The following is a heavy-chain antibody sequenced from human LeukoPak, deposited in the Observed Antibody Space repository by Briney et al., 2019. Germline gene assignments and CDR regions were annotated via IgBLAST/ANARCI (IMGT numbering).Heavy chain of an antibody. CDR2: IWHDGSNK. CDR1: GFAFNTYA. Sequence: GRSLSLSCAASGFAFNTYAMHWVRQAPGQGLEWVALIWHDGSNKSYSNSVRGQFTISRDNSKNTVSLQMKNLRPEDTAVYYCAREIFGSGSSTDFWGQGTLVTVSS. D-gene: IGHD3-10*01. CDR3: AREIFGSGSSTDF. V-gene: IGHV3-33*01. J-gene: IGHJ4*02.